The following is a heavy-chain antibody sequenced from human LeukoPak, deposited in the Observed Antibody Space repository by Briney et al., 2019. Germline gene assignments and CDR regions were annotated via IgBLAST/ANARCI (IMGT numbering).Heavy chain of an antibody. CDR1: GFTFSNYW. Sequence: GGSLRLSCAASGFTFSNYWMSWVRQAPGKGLEWVASIKEDGSEKYYVDSVKGRFTISRDNAKNSLYPQMNSLRAEDTAVYYCAREGGYTSGYFGGYWGQGTLVTVSS. D-gene: IGHD5-18*01. J-gene: IGHJ4*02. CDR2: IKEDGSEK. CDR3: AREGGYTSGYFGGY. V-gene: IGHV3-7*01.